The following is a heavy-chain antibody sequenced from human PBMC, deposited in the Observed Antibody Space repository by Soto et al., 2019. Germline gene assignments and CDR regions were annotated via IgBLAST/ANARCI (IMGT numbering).Heavy chain of an antibody. CDR2: IYWNDDK. V-gene: IGHV2-5*01. CDR3: AHRLAFASAGPSSSFEY. CDR1: GFSLNTNGEG. J-gene: IGHJ4*02. Sequence: QITLKESGPTLVKPTQTLTLTCTLSGFSLNTNGEGVGWIRQPPGKALELLALIYWNDDKRYTPSLKSRLTIAKDTSKTQVVLSMTNMDPVDTATYHCAHRLAFASAGPSSSFEYWGQGTMITVSS. D-gene: IGHD6-13*01.